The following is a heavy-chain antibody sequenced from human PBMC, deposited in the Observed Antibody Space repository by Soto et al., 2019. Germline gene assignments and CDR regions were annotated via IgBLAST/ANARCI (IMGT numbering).Heavy chain of an antibody. V-gene: IGHV4-59*11. J-gene: IGHJ4*02. CDR1: GGYLSSHY. CDR3: ARVGDVSGYYRNFDY. Sequence: PSETLSLTCTVSGGYLSSHYWGWIRQPPGKGLEWIGDIYYTGNTNYNPSLKSRVTISVDTSKNQFSLKLSAVTAADTAVYYCARVGDVSGYYRNFDYWGQGTLVTVSS. CDR2: IYYTGNT. D-gene: IGHD3-22*01.